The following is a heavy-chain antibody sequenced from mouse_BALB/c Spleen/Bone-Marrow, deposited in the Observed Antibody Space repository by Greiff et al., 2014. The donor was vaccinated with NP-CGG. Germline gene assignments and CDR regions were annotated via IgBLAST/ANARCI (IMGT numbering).Heavy chain of an antibody. D-gene: IGHD2-4*01. Sequence: QVQLKESGPELVRPGVSVKISCKGSGYTFTDYAMHWVKQSHAKSLEWIGVISTYSGNTNYNQKFKGKATMTVDKSSSAAYMELSRLTSEDSAIYYCARGIYYDSTWFAYWGQGTLVTVSA. CDR2: ISTYSGNT. CDR1: GYTFTDYA. CDR3: ARGIYYDSTWFAY. J-gene: IGHJ3*01. V-gene: IGHV1-67*01.